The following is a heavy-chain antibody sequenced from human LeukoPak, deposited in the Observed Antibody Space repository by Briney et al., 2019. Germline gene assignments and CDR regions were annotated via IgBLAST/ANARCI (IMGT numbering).Heavy chain of an antibody. Sequence: GGSLRLSCAASGFSFSSYWMSWVRQAPGKGLEWVANIKQDGSEKYYVDSVKGRFTISRDNAKNSLYLQMNSLRAEDMAVYYCAAGGGPLFDYWGQGTLVTVSS. CDR2: IKQDGSEK. D-gene: IGHD3-16*01. J-gene: IGHJ4*02. CDR3: AAGGGPLFDY. V-gene: IGHV3-7*02. CDR1: GFSFSSYW.